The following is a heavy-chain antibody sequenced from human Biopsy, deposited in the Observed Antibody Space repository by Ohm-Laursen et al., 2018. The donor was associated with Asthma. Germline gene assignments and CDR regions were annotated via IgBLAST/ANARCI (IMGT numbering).Heavy chain of an antibody. V-gene: IGHV3-48*01. CDR1: GFTFSSYG. J-gene: IGHJ4*02. CDR2: IRNSSSAI. CDR3: ARISGHRGY. D-gene: IGHD5-12*01. Sequence: SLRLSCAASGFTFSSYGMHWVRQAPGMGLAWVSYIRNSSSAIYYADSVKGRFTISRDNAKNSLYLQMNSLRAEDTAVYYCARISGHRGYWGQGTLVTVSS.